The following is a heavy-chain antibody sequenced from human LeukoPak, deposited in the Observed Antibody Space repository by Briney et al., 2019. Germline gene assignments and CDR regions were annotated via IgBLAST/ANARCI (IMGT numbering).Heavy chain of an antibody. CDR2: ISGSGGST. D-gene: IGHD3-10*01. V-gene: IGHV3-23*01. J-gene: IGHJ4*02. Sequence: GGSLRLSCAASGFTFSSYAMSWVRQAPGKGLEWVSAISGSGGSTYYADSVKGRFTISRDNSENTLYLQMNSLRAEDTAVYYCAKMGTMVRGVFDYWGQGTLVTVSS. CDR3: AKMGTMVRGVFDY. CDR1: GFTFSSYA.